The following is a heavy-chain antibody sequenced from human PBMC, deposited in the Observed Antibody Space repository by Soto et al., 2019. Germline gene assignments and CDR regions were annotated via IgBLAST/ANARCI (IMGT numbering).Heavy chain of an antibody. CDR2: ISSSSSTI. Sequence: GGSLRLSCAASGFTFSSYVMNWVRQAPGKGLEWVSYISSSSSTIYYADSVKGRFTISRDNAKNSLYLQMDSLRDEDTAVYYCARGPSFVGEPPNFDYWGQGTXVTVSS. D-gene: IGHD3-10*01. CDR3: ARGPSFVGEPPNFDY. J-gene: IGHJ4*02. V-gene: IGHV3-48*02. CDR1: GFTFSSYV.